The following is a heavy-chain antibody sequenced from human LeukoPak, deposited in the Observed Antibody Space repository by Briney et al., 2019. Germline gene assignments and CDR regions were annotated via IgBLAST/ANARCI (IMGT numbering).Heavy chain of an antibody. CDR3: ARYNSGWNDY. CDR1: GFTFSSFN. V-gene: IGHV3-21*01. CDR2: ISSTSSLI. D-gene: IGHD6-19*01. Sequence: GGSLRPSCAASGFTFSSFNMNWVRQAPGKGLEWVSSISSTSSLIWYADSLKGRFTISRDNAKNSLYLQMDSLRAEDTAIYYCARYNSGWNDYWGQGTLVTVSS. J-gene: IGHJ4*02.